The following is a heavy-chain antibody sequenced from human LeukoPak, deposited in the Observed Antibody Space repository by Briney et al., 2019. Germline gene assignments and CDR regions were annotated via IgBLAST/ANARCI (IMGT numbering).Heavy chain of an antibody. V-gene: IGHV3-11*06. CDR3: ARRDGSGSYYYFDY. Sequence: GGSLRLSCAASGFTLSDYYMSWVRQAPGKGLEWVSYISSSSSYTNYADSVKGRFTISRDNAKNSLYLQMNSLRAEDTAVYYCARRDGSGSYYYFDYWGQGTLVTVSS. D-gene: IGHD3-10*01. CDR2: ISSSSSYT. CDR1: GFTLSDYY. J-gene: IGHJ4*02.